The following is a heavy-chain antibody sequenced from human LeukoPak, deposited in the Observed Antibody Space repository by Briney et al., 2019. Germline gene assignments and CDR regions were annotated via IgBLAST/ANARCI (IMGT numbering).Heavy chain of an antibody. J-gene: IGHJ4*02. CDR1: GFTFSSYG. D-gene: IGHD2-21*02. V-gene: IGHV3-33*01. CDR3: ARDPGDSYLLPDY. Sequence: GGSLRLSCAASGFTFSSYGMHWVRQAPGKGPEWVAVIWYDGSNKYYADSVKGRFTISRDNSKNTLYLQMNSLRAEDTAVYYCARDPGDSYLLPDYWGQGTLVTVSS. CDR2: IWYDGSNK.